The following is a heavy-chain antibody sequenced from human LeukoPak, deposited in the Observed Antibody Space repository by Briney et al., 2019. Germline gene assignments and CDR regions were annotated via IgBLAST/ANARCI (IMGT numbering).Heavy chain of an antibody. D-gene: IGHD3-10*01. CDR1: GFTFSSYG. CDR2: IRYDGSNK. V-gene: IGHV3-30*02. Sequence: GGSLRLSCAASGFTFSSYGMHWVRQAPGKGLEWVAFIRYDGSNKHYADSVKGRFTISRDNSKNTLYLQMNSLRAEDTAVYYCAKDLIWFGESNWFDPWGQGTLVTVSS. J-gene: IGHJ5*02. CDR3: AKDLIWFGESNWFDP.